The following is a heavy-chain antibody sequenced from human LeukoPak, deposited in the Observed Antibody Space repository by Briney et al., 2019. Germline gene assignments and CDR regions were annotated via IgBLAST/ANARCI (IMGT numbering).Heavy chain of an antibody. CDR3: AKDYPEIFTFGGPRYPVDTFDY. CDR1: GFTFSSYA. D-gene: IGHD2-15*01. J-gene: IGHJ4*02. Sequence: GGSLRLSCAASGFTFSSYAMSWVRQAPGKGLEWVSAISGSGGSTYYADSVKGRFTISRDNSKNTLYLQTNSLRAEDTAVYYCAKDYPEIFTFGGPRYPVDTFDYWGQGTLVTVSS. V-gene: IGHV3-23*01. CDR2: ISGSGGST.